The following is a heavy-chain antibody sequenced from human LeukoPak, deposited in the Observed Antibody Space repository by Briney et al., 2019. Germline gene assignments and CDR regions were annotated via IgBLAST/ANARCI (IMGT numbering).Heavy chain of an antibody. CDR2: ISGSGGST. V-gene: IGHV3-23*01. CDR3: AKHTGYCSSTSCYGDYYGMDV. CDR1: GFTFRNYW. D-gene: IGHD2-2*01. Sequence: GGSLRLSCAASGFTFRNYWMSWVRQAPGKGLEWVSAISGSGGSTYYADSVKGRFTISRDNSKNTLYLQMNSLRAEDTAVYYCAKHTGYCSSTSCYGDYYGMDVWGQGTTVTVSS. J-gene: IGHJ6*02.